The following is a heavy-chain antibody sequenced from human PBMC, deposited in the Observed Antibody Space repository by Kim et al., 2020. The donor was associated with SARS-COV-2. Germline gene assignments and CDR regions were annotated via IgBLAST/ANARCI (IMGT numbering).Heavy chain of an antibody. CDR1: GDSVSSNSAT. J-gene: IGHJ4*02. CDR3: AREQRGVDY. CDR2: TYYRSRWYN. V-gene: IGHV6-1*01. Sequence: SQTLSLTCAISGDSVSSNSATWNWIRQSQSRGLEWLGRTYYRSRWYNDYAVSVKSRITINPDTSKNQFSLQLNSVTPDDTAVYYCAREQRGVDYWGQGTLVTVSS. D-gene: IGHD3-10*01.